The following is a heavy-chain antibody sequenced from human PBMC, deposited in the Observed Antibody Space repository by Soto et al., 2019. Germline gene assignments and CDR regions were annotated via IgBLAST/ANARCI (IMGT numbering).Heavy chain of an antibody. CDR3: ARPSNNYVAH. CDR2: IDPSDSYT. Sequence: PGESLKISCIASGYSFTSYWITWVRQMPGKGLEWMGRIDPSDSYTNYSPSFQSHVTMSTDKSISTAYLQWNSLKASDTAMYYCARPSNNYVAHWGQGTLVTVSS. J-gene: IGHJ4*02. D-gene: IGHD4-4*01. V-gene: IGHV5-10-1*01. CDR1: GYSFTSYW.